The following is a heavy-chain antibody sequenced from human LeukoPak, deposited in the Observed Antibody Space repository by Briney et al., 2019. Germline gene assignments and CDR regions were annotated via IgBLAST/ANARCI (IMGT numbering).Heavy chain of an antibody. V-gene: IGHV4-59*01. Sequence: SETLSLTCTGSGGSISSYYWNWIRQPPGKGLEWIGYIYYTGSTNYNPSLKSRVTISVDTSKNQFSLKLSSVTPADTAVYYCARANSFDYWGQGTLVTVSS. CDR3: ARANSFDY. CDR2: IYYTGST. D-gene: IGHD5-12*01. J-gene: IGHJ4*02. CDR1: GGSISSYY.